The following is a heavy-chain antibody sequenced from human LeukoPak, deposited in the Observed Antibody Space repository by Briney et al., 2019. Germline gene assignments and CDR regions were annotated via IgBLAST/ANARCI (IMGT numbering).Heavy chain of an antibody. CDR3: ARDLEVAAAGIDY. CDR1: GFTLSSYA. J-gene: IGHJ4*02. CDR2: ISSSSSYT. Sequence: TGGSLRLSCVASGFTLSSYAVSWFRQAPGKGLEWVSYISSSSSYTNYADSVKGRFTISRDNAKNSLYLQMNSLRAEDTAVYYCARDLEVAAAGIDYWGQGTLVTVSS. D-gene: IGHD6-13*01. V-gene: IGHV3-11*05.